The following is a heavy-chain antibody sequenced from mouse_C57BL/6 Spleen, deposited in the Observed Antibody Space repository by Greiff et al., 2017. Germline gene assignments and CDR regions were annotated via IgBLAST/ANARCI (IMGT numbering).Heavy chain of an antibody. Sequence: VQLQQSGPELVKPGASVKISCKASGYAFSSSWMNWVKQRPGKGLEWIGRIYPGDGDTNYNGKFKGKATLTADKSSSTAYMQLISLTSEDSAVYFCASSSYWYFDVWGTGTTVTVSS. CDR3: ASSSYWYFDV. J-gene: IGHJ1*03. CDR1: GYAFSSSW. V-gene: IGHV1-82*01. CDR2: IYPGDGDT.